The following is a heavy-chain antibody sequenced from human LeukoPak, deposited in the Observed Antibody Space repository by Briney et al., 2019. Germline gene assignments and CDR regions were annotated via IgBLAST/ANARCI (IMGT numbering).Heavy chain of an antibody. J-gene: IGHJ4*02. CDR1: GFTFSTYN. CDR2: ISSSSSSGSYK. D-gene: IGHD1-20*01. Sequence: PGGSLRLSCVGSGFTFSTYNMHWVRQAPGKGLEWVSTISSSSSSGSYKYYADSVKGRFTISRDNAKNSLYLQMNSLRAEDTAVYFCARGTNWSPLDLDYWGQGTLVTVSS. CDR3: ARGTNWSPLDLDY. V-gene: IGHV3-21*01.